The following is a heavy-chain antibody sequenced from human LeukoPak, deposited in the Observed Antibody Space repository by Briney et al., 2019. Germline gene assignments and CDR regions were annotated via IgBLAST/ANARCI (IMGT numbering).Heavy chain of an antibody. CDR3: ASCGGDCHDDAFDI. J-gene: IGHJ3*02. V-gene: IGHV1-18*01. CDR2: ISAYNGNT. CDR1: GYTFTSYG. Sequence: EASVKVSCKASGYTFTSYGISWVRQAPGQGLEWMGWISAYNGNTNYAQKLQGRVTMTTDTSTSTAYMELRSLRSDDTAVYYCASCGGDCHDDAFDIWGQGTMVTVPS. D-gene: IGHD2-21*02.